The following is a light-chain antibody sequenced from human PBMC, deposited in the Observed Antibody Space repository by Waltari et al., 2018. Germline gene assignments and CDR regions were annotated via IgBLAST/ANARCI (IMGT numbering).Light chain of an antibody. CDR1: SSDVGGYDY. Sequence: QSALTQPASVSGSPGQSITISCTGTSSDVGGYDYASWYQQNPGKAPKLMIYDVNNRPSGDSNRFSGSESGNTVALTIAAVQAEDEAYYYCSSYTSSSTLVFGGGTKLTVL. CDR3: SSYTSSSTLV. V-gene: IGLV2-14*01. CDR2: DVN. J-gene: IGLJ3*02.